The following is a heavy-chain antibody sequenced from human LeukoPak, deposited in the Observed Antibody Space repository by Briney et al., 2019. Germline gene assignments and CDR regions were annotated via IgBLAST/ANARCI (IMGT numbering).Heavy chain of an antibody. CDR2: IKHSGST. CDR1: GGSFSGYY. V-gene: IGHV4-34*01. D-gene: IGHD2-15*01. CDR3: ARVKVVVVAATPGFDY. J-gene: IGHJ4*02. Sequence: SETLSLTCAVYGGSFSGYYWSWIRQPPGKGLEWIGEIKHSGSTNYNPSLKSRVTISVDTSKNQFSLKLSSVTAADTAVYYCARVKVVVVAATPGFDYWGQGTLVAVSS.